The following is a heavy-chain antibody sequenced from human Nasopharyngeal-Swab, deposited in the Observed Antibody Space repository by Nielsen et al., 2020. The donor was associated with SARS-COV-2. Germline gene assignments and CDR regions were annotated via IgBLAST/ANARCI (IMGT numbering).Heavy chain of an antibody. CDR1: GFTFSSYA. D-gene: IGHD2-21*02. CDR2: ISGRGGST. CDR3: TIGIVVVTETDY. Sequence: GESLKISCAASGFTFSSYAMSWVRQAPGKGLEWVSAISGRGGSTYYADSVKGRFTISRDDSKNTAYLQMNSLKTEDTAVYYCTIGIVVVTETDYWGQGTLVTVSS. J-gene: IGHJ4*02. V-gene: IGHV3-23*01.